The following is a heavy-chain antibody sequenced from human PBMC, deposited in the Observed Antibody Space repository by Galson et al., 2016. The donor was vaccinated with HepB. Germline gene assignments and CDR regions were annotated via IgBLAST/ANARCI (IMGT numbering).Heavy chain of an antibody. D-gene: IGHD3-10*01. CDR1: GFAFSDYG. CDR2: ITSSSSLI. Sequence: SLRLSCAASGFAFSDYGMHWVRQAPGKGLEWISYITSSSSLIFYADSVKGRFTISRDNARNSLYLQMNILRDEDTAVYYCARVVYGSGSYDRFYDYWGQGTLITVSS. V-gene: IGHV3-48*02. J-gene: IGHJ4*02. CDR3: ARVVYGSGSYDRFYDY.